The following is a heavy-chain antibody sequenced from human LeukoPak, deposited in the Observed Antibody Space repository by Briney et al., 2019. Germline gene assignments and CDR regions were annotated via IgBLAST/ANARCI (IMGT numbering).Heavy chain of an antibody. J-gene: IGHJ4*02. Sequence: GGSLRLSCAASGFTFSSYGMHWVRQAPAKGLEWVAVISNDGRSIYYADSVKGRFTISRDNSKNTLYLQVNSLRAEDTAVYSCAREACSGSCHSDYFDYWGLGTLVTVSS. CDR3: AREACSGSCHSDYFDY. D-gene: IGHD2-15*01. CDR1: GFTFSSYG. CDR2: ISNDGRSI. V-gene: IGHV3-30*03.